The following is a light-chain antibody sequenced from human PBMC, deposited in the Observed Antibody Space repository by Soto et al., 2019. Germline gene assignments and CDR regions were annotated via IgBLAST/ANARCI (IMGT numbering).Light chain of an antibody. Sequence: DIQMTQSPSSLSASVGDRVTIACRASQSINIFLTWYQQKPGKAPKLLIYGASSLQSGVPSRFSAAGSGTDFNLSITSLQPEDFGTYYCQQSTGGPPFTFGPGTTVDIK. V-gene: IGKV1-39*01. CDR2: GAS. J-gene: IGKJ3*01. CDR1: QSINIF. CDR3: QQSTGGPPFT.